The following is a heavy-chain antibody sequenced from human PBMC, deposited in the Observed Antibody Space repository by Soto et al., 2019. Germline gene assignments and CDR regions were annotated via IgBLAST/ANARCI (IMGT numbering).Heavy chain of an antibody. CDR1: GYTFTSYG. V-gene: IGHV1-18*04. D-gene: IGHD2-2*02. CDR3: ARGETVYCSSTSCYTQYYYYYGMDV. CDR2: ISAYNGNT. J-gene: IGHJ6*02. Sequence: EASVKVSCKASGYTFTSYGISWVRQAPGQGLEWMGWISAYNGNTNYAQKLQGRVTMTTDTSTSTAYMELRSLRSDDTAVYYCARGETVYCSSTSCYTQYYYYYGMDVWGQGTTVTVSS.